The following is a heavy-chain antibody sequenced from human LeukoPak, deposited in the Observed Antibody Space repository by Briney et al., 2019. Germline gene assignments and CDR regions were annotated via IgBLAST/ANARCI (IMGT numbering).Heavy chain of an antibody. V-gene: IGHV3-30*18. J-gene: IGHJ4*02. CDR1: EFTFRSYV. CDR3: AKVADNLDYYGSGSYYDY. CDR2: ISYDGSNK. D-gene: IGHD3-10*01. Sequence: GGSLRLSCAASEFTFRSYVMHWVRQAPGKGLEWVAVISYDGSNKYYADSVKGRFTISRDNSKNTLYLQMNSLRAEDTAVYYCAKVADNLDYYGSGSYYDYWGQGTLVTVSS.